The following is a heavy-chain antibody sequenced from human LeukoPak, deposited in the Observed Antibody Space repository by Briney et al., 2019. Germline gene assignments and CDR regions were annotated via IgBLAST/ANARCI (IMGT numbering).Heavy chain of an antibody. Sequence: GGSLRLSCAASGFKFSTYGMHWVRQAPGKGLEWVAVIWLDGTGQYYADSVKGRFTISRDNSKSTLYLLMNSLRTVDSAVYYCAREPNRETAGPDSWGQGTLVTVSS. CDR2: IWLDGTGQ. CDR3: AREPNRETAGPDS. V-gene: IGHV3-33*08. J-gene: IGHJ4*02. D-gene: IGHD6-13*01. CDR1: GFKFSTYG.